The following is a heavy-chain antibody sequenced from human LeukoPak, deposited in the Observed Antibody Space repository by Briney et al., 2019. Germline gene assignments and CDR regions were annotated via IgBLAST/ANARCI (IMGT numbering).Heavy chain of an antibody. CDR1: GDSVSSNSAA. CDR2: TFYRSKWYN. D-gene: IGHD3-22*01. J-gene: IGHJ4*02. CDR3: ARGFNPHYYDSSGNPYYFDY. V-gene: IGHV6-1*01. Sequence: SQTLSLTCAISGDSVSSNSAAWSWIRQSPSRGLEWLGRTFYRSKWYNEYALSVKSRIIINPDTTKNQFSLQLNSVTPEDTAVYYCARGFNPHYYDSSGNPYYFDYWGQGTLVTVSS.